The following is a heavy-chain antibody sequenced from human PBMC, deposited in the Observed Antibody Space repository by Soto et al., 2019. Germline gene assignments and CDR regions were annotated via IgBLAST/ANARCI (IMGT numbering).Heavy chain of an antibody. CDR1: GGNFSSNG. J-gene: IGHJ5*02. V-gene: IGHV1-69*13. CDR3: AGASDSTWYNWLDP. CDR2: IIPTFGTT. Sequence: SVKVSCKAPGGNFSSNGIRWVRQAPGQGLEFMGGIIPTFGTTNYAHNFRGRVTITADESTGTAYMELSSLRSDDTAVYYCAGASDSTWYNWLDPWGQGTLVTVSS. D-gene: IGHD4-4*01.